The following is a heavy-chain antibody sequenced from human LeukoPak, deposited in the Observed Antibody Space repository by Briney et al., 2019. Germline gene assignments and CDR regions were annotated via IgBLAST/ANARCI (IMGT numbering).Heavy chain of an antibody. V-gene: IGHV3-74*01. CDR3: VREIKIMGFRAFDY. CDR1: GFAFSEYW. J-gene: IGHJ4*02. CDR2: INDGGTYT. Sequence: PGGSLRLSCAGSGFAFSEYWMHWARQTPEKGLMRVSRINDGGTYTAYADSVKGRFAVSRDNAENTLYLQMDSLTVEDTGLYYCVREIKIMGFRAFDYWGQGTPVTVSS. D-gene: IGHD3-10*01.